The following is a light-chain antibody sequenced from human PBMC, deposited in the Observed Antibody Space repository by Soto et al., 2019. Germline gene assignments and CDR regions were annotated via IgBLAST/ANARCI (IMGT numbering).Light chain of an antibody. CDR2: DVS. V-gene: IGLV2-11*01. J-gene: IGLJ1*01. CDR3: CSHAGSYTFV. Sequence: QSVLPQPRSVSGSPGQSVTISCTGTSSDVGGYNYVSWYQQHPGKAPKLMIYDVSKRPSGVPDRFSASKTGNTAFLTISGLQSDDEADYYCCSHAGSYTFVFGTGTKLTVL. CDR1: SSDVGGYNY.